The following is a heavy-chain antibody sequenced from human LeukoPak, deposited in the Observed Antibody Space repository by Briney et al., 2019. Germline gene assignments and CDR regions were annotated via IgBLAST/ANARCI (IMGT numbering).Heavy chain of an antibody. CDR2: IKQDGSEK. V-gene: IGHV3-7*03. CDR3: MRAMEA. Sequence: PGGSLRLSCAASGFMFSSNWMSWVRQAPGKGLEWVANIKQDGSEKYYVDSVKGRFTISRDNAKNSLCLQMNSLRAEDTAVYYCMRAMEAWGQGTLVTVSS. CDR1: GFMFSSNW. J-gene: IGHJ5*02. D-gene: IGHD1-1*01.